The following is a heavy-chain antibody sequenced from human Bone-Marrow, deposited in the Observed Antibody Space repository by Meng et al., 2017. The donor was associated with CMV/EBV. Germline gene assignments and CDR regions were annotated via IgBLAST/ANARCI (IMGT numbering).Heavy chain of an antibody. CDR3: ARAPPYYYDSSGYYFTGDAFDI. J-gene: IGHJ3*02. CDR1: GFTFSSYW. Sequence: GGSLRLSCAASGFTFSSYWMSWVRQAPGKGLEWVANIKQDGSEKYYVDSVKGRFTISRDNAKNSLYLQMNSLRAEDTAVYYCARAPPYYYDSSGYYFTGDAFDIWGQGAMVTVSS. CDR2: IKQDGSEK. V-gene: IGHV3-7*01. D-gene: IGHD3-22*01.